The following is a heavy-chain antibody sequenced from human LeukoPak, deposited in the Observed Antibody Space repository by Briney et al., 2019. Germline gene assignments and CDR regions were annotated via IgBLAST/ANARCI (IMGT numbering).Heavy chain of an antibody. Sequence: SETLSLTCTVSGGSISSGSYYWSWIRQPAGKGLEWIGRIYTSGSTNYNPSLKSRVTISVDTSKNQFSLKLSSGTAADTAVYYCAREDSSGYYYGRLDYWGQGTLVTVSS. CDR3: AREDSSGYYYGRLDY. D-gene: IGHD3-22*01. CDR1: GGSISSGSYY. J-gene: IGHJ4*02. CDR2: IYTSGST. V-gene: IGHV4-61*02.